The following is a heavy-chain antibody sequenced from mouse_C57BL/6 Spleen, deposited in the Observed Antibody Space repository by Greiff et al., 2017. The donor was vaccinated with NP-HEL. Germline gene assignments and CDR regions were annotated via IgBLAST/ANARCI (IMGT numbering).Heavy chain of an antibody. D-gene: IGHD2-4*01. V-gene: IGHV3-6*01. J-gene: IGHJ4*01. CDR1: GYSITSGYY. CDR3: ARDPYDYPYAMDY. CDR2: ISYDGSN. Sequence: EVKLMESGPGLVKPSQSLSLTCSVTGYSITSGYYWNWIRQFPGNKLEWMGYISYDGSNNYNPSLKNRISITRDTSKNQFFLKLNSVTTEDTATYYCARDPYDYPYAMDYWGQGTSVTVSS.